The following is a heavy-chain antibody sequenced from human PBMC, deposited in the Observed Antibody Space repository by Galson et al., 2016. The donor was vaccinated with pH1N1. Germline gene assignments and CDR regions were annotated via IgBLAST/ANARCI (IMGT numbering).Heavy chain of an antibody. CDR1: GFTFDDYA. CDR3: AKVDGYYLGYFDY. D-gene: IGHD1-26*01. J-gene: IGHJ4*02. Sequence: LRLSCAASGFTFDDYALHWVRQAPGKGLEWVSGISWNSGSIGYADSVKGRFTISRDNAKNSLYLQMNSLRAEDTALYYCAKVDGYYLGYFDYWGQGTLVTVSS. CDR2: ISWNSGSI. V-gene: IGHV3-9*01.